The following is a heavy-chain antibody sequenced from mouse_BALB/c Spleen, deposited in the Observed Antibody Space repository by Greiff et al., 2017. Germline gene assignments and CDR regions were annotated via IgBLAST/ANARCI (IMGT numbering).Heavy chain of an antibody. CDR1: GFAFSSYD. CDR3: ARTLLGYYFDY. Sequence: EVQLVESGGGLVKPGGSLKLSCAASGFAFSSYDMSWVRQTPEKRLEWVAYISSGGGSTYYPDTVKGRFTISRDNAKNTLYLQMSSLKSEDTAMYYCARTLLGYYFDYWGQGTTLTVSS. D-gene: IGHD1-2*01. V-gene: IGHV5-12-1*01. CDR2: ISSGGGST. J-gene: IGHJ2*01.